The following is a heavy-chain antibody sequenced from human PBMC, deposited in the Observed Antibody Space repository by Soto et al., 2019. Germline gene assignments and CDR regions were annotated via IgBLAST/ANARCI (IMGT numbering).Heavy chain of an antibody. Sequence: QVQLVESGGGVVQPGRSLRLSCAASGFTFSSYAMHWVRQAPGKGLEWVAVISYDGSNKYYADSVKGRFTISRDNSKNTLYLQMNSLRAEDTAVYYCAKDQPDSSGYYYNWFDPWGQGTLVTVSS. CDR2: ISYDGSNK. V-gene: IGHV3-30*04. CDR3: AKDQPDSSGYYYNWFDP. D-gene: IGHD3-22*01. CDR1: GFTFSSYA. J-gene: IGHJ5*02.